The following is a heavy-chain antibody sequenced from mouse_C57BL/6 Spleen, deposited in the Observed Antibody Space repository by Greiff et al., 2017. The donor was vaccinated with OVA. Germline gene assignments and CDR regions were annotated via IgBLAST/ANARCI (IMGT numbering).Heavy chain of an antibody. Sequence: EVNVVESGEGLVKPGGSLKLSCAASGFTFSSYAMSWVRQTPEKRLEWVAYISSGGDYIYYADTVKGRFTISRDNARNTLYLQMSSLKSEDTAMYYCTRDTGYDGYYFDYWGQGTTLTVSS. D-gene: IGHD2-3*01. J-gene: IGHJ2*01. CDR3: TRDTGYDGYYFDY. CDR1: GFTFSSYA. CDR2: ISSGGDYI. V-gene: IGHV5-9-1*02.